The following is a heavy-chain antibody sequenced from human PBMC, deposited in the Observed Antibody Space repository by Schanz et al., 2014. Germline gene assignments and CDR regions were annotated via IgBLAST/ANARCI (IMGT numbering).Heavy chain of an antibody. CDR2: ISSGGGST. CDR3: ARKVVATIGGYYDN. D-gene: IGHD5-12*01. CDR1: GFSFTTYA. Sequence: EVQLLESGGGLVQPGGSLRLSCASSGFSFTTYAMSWVRQAPGKGLEWVSSISSGGGSTYYADSVKGRFTISRDNSKNALYLQMNSLRAEDTAVYYCARKVVATIGGYYDNWGQGTLVIVSS. J-gene: IGHJ4*02. V-gene: IGHV3-23*01.